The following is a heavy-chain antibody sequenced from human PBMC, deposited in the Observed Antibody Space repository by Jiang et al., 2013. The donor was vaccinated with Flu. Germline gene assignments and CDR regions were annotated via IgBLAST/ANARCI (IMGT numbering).Heavy chain of an antibody. CDR2: INAGNGDT. Sequence: GAEVKKPGASVKVSCKASGFTFINDAIHWVRQAPGQRLEWMGWINAGNGDTKYSQKFQGRVTITRDTSASTAYMELSTLRSEDTALYFCARRLGSPYWYFDLWGRGTLVTVSS. V-gene: IGHV1-3*01. J-gene: IGHJ2*01. CDR1: GFTFINDA. CDR3: ARRLGSPYWYFDL.